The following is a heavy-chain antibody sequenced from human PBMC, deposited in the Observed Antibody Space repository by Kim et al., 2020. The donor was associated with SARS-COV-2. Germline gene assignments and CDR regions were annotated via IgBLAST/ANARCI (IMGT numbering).Heavy chain of an antibody. CDR1: GFTFSSYW. V-gene: IGHV3-7*01. J-gene: IGHJ4*02. D-gene: IGHD2-2*01. CDR2: IKQDGSEK. CDR3: ARGSRVPAM. Sequence: GGSLRLSCAGSGFTFSSYWMSWVRQAPGKGLEWVANIKQDGSEKNYVDSVKGRFTISRDNAKNSLYLQMNSLRAEDTAVYYCARGSRVPAMGGQGTLVTVSS.